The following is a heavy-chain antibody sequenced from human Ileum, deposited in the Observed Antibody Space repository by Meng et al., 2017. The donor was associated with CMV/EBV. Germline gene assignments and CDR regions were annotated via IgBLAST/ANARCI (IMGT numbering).Heavy chain of an antibody. Sequence: QVQPHQSGPGLVKPSETLSLTCRVSGVSIRPHYWSWVRQTPGKGLEWIASIHYTGRADYSPSLKSRLTISVDTSDSQLSLKLSSVTPADTAMYYCAERGGGYWGQGILVTVSS. D-gene: IGHD1-1*01. CDR3: AERGGGY. V-gene: IGHV4-59*11. J-gene: IGHJ4*02. CDR2: IHYTGRA. CDR1: GVSIRPHY.